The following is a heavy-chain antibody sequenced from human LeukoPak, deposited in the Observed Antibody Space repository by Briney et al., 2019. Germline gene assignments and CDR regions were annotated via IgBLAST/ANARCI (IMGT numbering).Heavy chain of an antibody. V-gene: IGHV4-34*01. CDR1: GGSFSGYY. D-gene: IGHD3-10*01. Sequence: SETLSLTCAVYGGSFSGYYWSWIRQPPGKGLEWIGEIYHSGSTNYNPSLKSRVTISVDTSKNQFSLKLSSVTAADTAVYYCARGSDGGLWFDPWGQGTLVTVSS. CDR3: ARGSDGGLWFDP. J-gene: IGHJ5*02. CDR2: IYHSGST.